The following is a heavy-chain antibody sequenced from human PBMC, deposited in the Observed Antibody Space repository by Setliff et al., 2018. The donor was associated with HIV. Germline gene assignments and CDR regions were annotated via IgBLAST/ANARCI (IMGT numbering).Heavy chain of an antibody. V-gene: IGHV3-74*01. J-gene: IGHJ4*02. CDR2: INSDGSST. Sequence: HPGGSLRLSCAASGFTFSSYWMHWVRQAPGKGLVWVSRINSDGSSTSYADSVKGRFTISRDNAKNTLYLQMNSLRAEDTAVYYCARDKGPYNFWSGYDTHYFDYWGQGTLVTVSS. D-gene: IGHD3-3*01. CDR3: ARDKGPYNFWSGYDTHYFDY. CDR1: GFTFSSYW.